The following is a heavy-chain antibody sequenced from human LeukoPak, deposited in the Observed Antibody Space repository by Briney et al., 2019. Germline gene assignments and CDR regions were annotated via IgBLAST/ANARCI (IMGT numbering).Heavy chain of an antibody. D-gene: IGHD6-19*01. CDR1: EYTFTGYF. CDR2: INPNTGAT. V-gene: IGHV1-2*02. J-gene: IGHJ2*01. CDR3: ARGGVALAVNFDWYFDL. Sequence: GASVKVSCKSSEYTFTGYFIHWVRQAPGQGLEWMGWINPNTGATTYAQKFEGRVTMTRDTPITTVYMEMTRLTSDDTAVYYCARGGVALAVNFDWYFDLWGRGSLITVSP.